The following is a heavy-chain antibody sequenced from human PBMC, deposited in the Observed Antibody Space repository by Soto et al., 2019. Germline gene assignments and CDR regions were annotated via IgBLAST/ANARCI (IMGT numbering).Heavy chain of an antibody. D-gene: IGHD3-10*01. CDR1: GFTFSSYA. CDR2: ISGSGGST. Sequence: GSLRLSCAASGFTFSSYAMSWVRQAPGKGLEWVSAISGSGGSTYHADSVKVRFTISRDNSKNTLYLQMNSLRAEDTAVYYCANLIWFGEPMDVWGKGTTVTVSS. V-gene: IGHV3-23*01. J-gene: IGHJ6*04. CDR3: ANLIWFGEPMDV.